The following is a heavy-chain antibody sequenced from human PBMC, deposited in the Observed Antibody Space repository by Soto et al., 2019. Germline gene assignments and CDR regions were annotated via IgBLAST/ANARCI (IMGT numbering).Heavy chain of an antibody. D-gene: IGHD3-10*01. V-gene: IGHV3-21*01. Sequence: GGSLRLSCAASGFTFSSYSMNWVRQAPGKGLEWVSSISSSSSYIYYADSVKGRFTISRDNAKNSLYLQMNSLRAEDTAVYYCARLITMVRGDSFDYWGQGTLVTVSS. J-gene: IGHJ4*02. CDR3: ARLITMVRGDSFDY. CDR1: GFTFSSYS. CDR2: ISSSSSYI.